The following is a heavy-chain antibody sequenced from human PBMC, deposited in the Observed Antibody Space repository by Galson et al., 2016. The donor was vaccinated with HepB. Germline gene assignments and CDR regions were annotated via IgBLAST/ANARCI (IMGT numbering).Heavy chain of an antibody. CDR1: GFPFTLYA. J-gene: IGHJ4*02. Sequence: SLRLSCAASGFPFTLYAISWVRQTPGKRLEWVSGISESGSDTYYAASVKGRLTISRDNSEKPVYLQMNGLRAEDTCVYYCAKDYYGSGVLDYWGRGTLVTVSS. D-gene: IGHD3-10*01. V-gene: IGHV3-23*01. CDR3: AKDYYGSGVLDY. CDR2: ISESGSDT.